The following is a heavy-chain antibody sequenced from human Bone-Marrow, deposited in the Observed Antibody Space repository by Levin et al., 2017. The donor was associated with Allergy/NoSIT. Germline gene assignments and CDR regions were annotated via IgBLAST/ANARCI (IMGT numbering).Heavy chain of an antibody. J-gene: IGHJ4*02. D-gene: IGHD1-26*01. CDR3: TSAGGNYWSF. CDR1: GFTFSNAW. CDR2: IKSKTDGETT. V-gene: IGHV3-15*01. Sequence: PGESLKISCAASGFTFSNAWMSWVRQAPVKGLEWVGRIKSKTDGETTDYGAPVEGRFSISRDDSQNTLYLQMNSLKSEDTAIYYCTSAGGNYWSFWGQGILVTVSS.